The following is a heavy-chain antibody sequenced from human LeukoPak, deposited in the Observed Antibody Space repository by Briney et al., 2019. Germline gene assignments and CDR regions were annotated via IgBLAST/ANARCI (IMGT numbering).Heavy chain of an antibody. D-gene: IGHD3-22*01. V-gene: IGHV3-21*01. Sequence: GGSLRLSCAASGFTFSSYSMNWVRRAPGKGLEWVSSISSSSSYIYYADSVKGRFTISRDNAKNSLYLQMNSLRAEDTAVYYCARGFSTYYYDSSGYQDYWGQGTLVTVSS. CDR1: GFTFSSYS. J-gene: IGHJ4*02. CDR3: ARGFSTYYYDSSGYQDY. CDR2: ISSSSSYI.